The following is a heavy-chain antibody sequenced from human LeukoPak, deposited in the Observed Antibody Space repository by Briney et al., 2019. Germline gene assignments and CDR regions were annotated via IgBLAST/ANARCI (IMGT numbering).Heavy chain of an antibody. Sequence: ASVKVSCKASGGTFSNYAISWVRQAPGQGLKWMGGIIPIFGTANYAQKFQGRVTITADESTSTAYMELSSLRAEDTAVYYCARDSQRWLQFYYYGMDVWGQGTTVTVSS. V-gene: IGHV1-69*13. D-gene: IGHD5-24*01. CDR1: GGTFSNYA. CDR3: ARDSQRWLQFYYYGMDV. CDR2: IIPIFGTA. J-gene: IGHJ6*02.